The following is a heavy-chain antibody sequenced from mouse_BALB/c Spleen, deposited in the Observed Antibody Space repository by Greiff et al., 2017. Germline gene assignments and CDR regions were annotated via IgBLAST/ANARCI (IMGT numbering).Heavy chain of an antibody. J-gene: IGHJ3*01. CDR3: ARSRVQAWFAY. CDR1: GFTFSSFG. V-gene: IGHV5-17*02. CDR2: ISSGSSTI. Sequence: EGQLVESGGGLVKPGGSLKLSCAASGFTFSSFGMHWVRQAPEKGLEWVAYISSGSSTIYYADTVKGRFTISRDNPKNTLFLQMTSLRSEDTAMYYCARSRVQAWFAYWGQGTLVTVSA.